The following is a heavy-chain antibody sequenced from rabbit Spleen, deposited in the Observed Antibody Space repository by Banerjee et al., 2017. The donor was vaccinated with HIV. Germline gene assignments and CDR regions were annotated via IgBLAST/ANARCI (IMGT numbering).Heavy chain of an antibody. J-gene: IGHJ4*01. Sequence: QSLEESGGGLVKPGGTLTLTCTVSGFSFSRNWICWVRQAPGKGLEWIACIDTNDGDTDYANWPKGRFTISRTSSTSVTLQVTSLTAADTATYFCARADSTVNFAYGLWGPGTLVTVS. V-gene: IGHV1S40*01. D-gene: IGHD7-1*01. CDR1: GFSFSRNW. CDR3: ARADSTVNFAYGL. CDR2: IDTNDGDT.